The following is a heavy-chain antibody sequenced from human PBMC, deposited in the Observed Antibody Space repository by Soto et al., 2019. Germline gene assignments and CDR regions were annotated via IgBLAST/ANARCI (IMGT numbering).Heavy chain of an antibody. Sequence: SETLSLTCTVSGGSISSGGYYWSWIRQHPGKGLEWIAYIYYSGSTYYNPPLKSRVTISVGTSKNQCSLKLSSVTAADTAVYYCARVLGYCSSTSCFLDPRPRRENWFDPWGQGTLVTVSS. D-gene: IGHD2-2*01. CDR1: GGSISSGGYY. V-gene: IGHV4-31*03. CDR2: IYYSGST. J-gene: IGHJ5*02. CDR3: ARVLGYCSSTSCFLDPRPRRENWFDP.